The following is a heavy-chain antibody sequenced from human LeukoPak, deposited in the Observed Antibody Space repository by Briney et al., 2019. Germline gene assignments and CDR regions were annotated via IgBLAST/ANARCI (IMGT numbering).Heavy chain of an antibody. CDR1: GGSVSSGSYC. D-gene: IGHD3-22*01. CDR3: AREDRSGYYGLSLDY. CDR2: VYYSGST. Sequence: SETLSLTCSVSGGSVSSGSYCWSWIRQPPGTGLEWIGYVYYSGSTSYNPSLKSRVIISVDMSKNQFSLNLSSVTAADAAVYYCAREDRSGYYGLSLDYWGQGTLVTVSS. V-gene: IGHV4-61*01. J-gene: IGHJ4*02.